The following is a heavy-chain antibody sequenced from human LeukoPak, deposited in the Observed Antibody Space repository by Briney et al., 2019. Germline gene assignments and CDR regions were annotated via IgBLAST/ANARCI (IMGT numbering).Heavy chain of an antibody. CDR3: ARHDYDCSSTSCYTLWFDP. CDR1: GGSISSSSYY. CDR2: IYYSGST. J-gene: IGHJ5*02. D-gene: IGHD2-2*02. V-gene: IGHV4-39*01. Sequence: PSETLSLTCTVSGGSISSSSYYWGWIRQPPGKGLEWIGSIYYSGSTYYNPSLKSRVTMSVDTSKNQFSLKLSSVTAADTAVYYCARHDYDCSSTSCYTLWFDPWGQGTLVTVSS.